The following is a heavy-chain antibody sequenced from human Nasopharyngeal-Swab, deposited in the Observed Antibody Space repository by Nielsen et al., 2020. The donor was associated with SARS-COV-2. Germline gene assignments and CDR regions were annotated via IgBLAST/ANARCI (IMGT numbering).Heavy chain of an antibody. V-gene: IGHV1-8*01. CDR2: MNPNSGNT. J-gene: IGHJ4*02. D-gene: IGHD6-13*01. Sequence: ASVKVSCKASGCTFTSYDINWVRQATGQGLEWMGWMNPNSGNTGYAQKFQGRVTMTRNTSISTAYMELSSLRSEDTAVYYCARGLGYSSSWGLDYWGQGTLVTVSS. CDR1: GCTFTSYD. CDR3: ARGLGYSSSWGLDY.